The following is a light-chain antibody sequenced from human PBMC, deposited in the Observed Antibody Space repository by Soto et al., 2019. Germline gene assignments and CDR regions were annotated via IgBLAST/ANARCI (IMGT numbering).Light chain of an antibody. V-gene: IGKV1-27*01. CDR1: QAINNF. J-gene: IGKJ1*01. CDR2: AAS. CDR3: QKYSSAPRT. Sequence: DIQMTQSPSSLSASVGDRVTITCRASQAINNFLAWYQQKPGKIPQLLIYAASTLQSGVPSRFCRSGPGPDFTLTISSLQPEDIATYYCQKYSSAPRTFGQGTKVEIK.